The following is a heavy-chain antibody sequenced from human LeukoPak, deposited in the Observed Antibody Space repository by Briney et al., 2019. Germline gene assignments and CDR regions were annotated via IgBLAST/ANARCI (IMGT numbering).Heavy chain of an antibody. CDR1: GFTFSSYT. CDR2: ITSSSSCT. Sequence: GGSLRLSCAASGFTFSSYTMNWVRQAPGKGLEWVSSITSSSSCTYYADSVKGRFTISRDNAKNSLYLQMNSLRAEDTAVYYCARVWGQLVDFWGQGTLLTVSS. D-gene: IGHD6-13*01. CDR3: ARVWGQLVDF. V-gene: IGHV3-21*01. J-gene: IGHJ4*02.